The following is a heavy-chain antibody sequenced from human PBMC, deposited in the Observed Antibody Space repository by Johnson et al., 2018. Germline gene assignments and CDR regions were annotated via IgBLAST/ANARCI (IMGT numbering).Heavy chain of an antibody. Sequence: QVQLVESGGGVVQPGRSLRLSCAASGFTFRNYGMHWARQAPGTGLEWVAVISYDGSMQYYADSVKGRFTISRDNSKNTLYLQMKSLRAEDTAVDYCEKDFQNVVTTDGLEVAYWGQGTLVTVSS. D-gene: IGHD1/OR15-1a*01. CDR1: GFTFRNYG. V-gene: IGHV3-30*18. J-gene: IGHJ4*02. CDR3: EKDFQNVVTTDGLEVAY. CDR2: ISYDGSMQ.